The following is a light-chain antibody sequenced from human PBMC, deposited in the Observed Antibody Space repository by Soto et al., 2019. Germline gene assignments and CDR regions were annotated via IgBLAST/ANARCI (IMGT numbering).Light chain of an antibody. J-gene: IGKJ5*01. V-gene: IGKV1-5*01. CDR3: QQYYSYPIT. Sequence: DIQMTQSPSTLSASVGDRVTITCRASQSIGRFLAWYQHQPGKAPKLLIYAASTLQSGVPSRFSGSGSGTDFTLTISCLQSEDFATYYCQQYYSYPITFGQGTRLEIK. CDR2: AAS. CDR1: QSIGRF.